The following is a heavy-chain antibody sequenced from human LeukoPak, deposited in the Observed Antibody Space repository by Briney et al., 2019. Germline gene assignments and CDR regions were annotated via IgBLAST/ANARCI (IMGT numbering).Heavy chain of an antibody. J-gene: IGHJ5*02. CDR2: INPSGGST. Sequence: ASVKVSCKASGYTFTIYYIHWVRQAPGQGLEWMGLINPSGGSTNYAQKFQGRVTMTRDTSITTAYMELSRLRSDDTAVYYCARDGYSGRFDPWGQGTLVTVSS. CDR3: ARDGYSGRFDP. CDR1: GYTFTIYY. D-gene: IGHD5-12*01. V-gene: IGHV1-46*01.